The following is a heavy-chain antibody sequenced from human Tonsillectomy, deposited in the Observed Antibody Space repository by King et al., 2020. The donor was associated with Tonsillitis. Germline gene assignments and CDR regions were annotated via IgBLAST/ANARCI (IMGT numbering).Heavy chain of an antibody. Sequence: QLVQSGGGLFHPGGSLRLSCAASGFIVSSSYMSWVRQAPGKGLEWVSTLYSGGNTYYADSVMGRFTIPRDNSKNTLYLQMSSLRAEDTAVYFCAREPTFYYYMDVWGKGTTVTVSS. CDR2: LYSGGNT. V-gene: IGHV3-53*01. CDR1: GFIVSSSY. CDR3: AREPTFYYYMDV. J-gene: IGHJ6*03.